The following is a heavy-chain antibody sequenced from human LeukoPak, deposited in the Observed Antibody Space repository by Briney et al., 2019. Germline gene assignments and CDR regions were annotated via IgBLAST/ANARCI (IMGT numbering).Heavy chain of an antibody. J-gene: IGHJ4*02. V-gene: IGHV1-2*02. CDR1: GYTFTGYC. Sequence: ASVKVSCKASGYTFTGYCMHWVRQAPGQGLEWMGWINPNSGGTNYAQKFQGRVTMTRDTSISTAYMELSRLRSDDTAVYYCARNYGHNSKYFDFWGQGTLVTVPS. CDR2: INPNSGGT. CDR3: ARNYGHNSKYFDF. D-gene: IGHD4-17*01.